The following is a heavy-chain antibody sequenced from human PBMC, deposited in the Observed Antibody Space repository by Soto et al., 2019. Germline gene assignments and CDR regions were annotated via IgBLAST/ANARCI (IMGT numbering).Heavy chain of an antibody. CDR2: LNPDNGNT. J-gene: IGHJ4*02. CDR3: ARGGDFDY. V-gene: IGHV1-8*02. Sequence: QVQLVQSGAEVKKPGASVKVSCKASGYSFSTYYINWVRLATGQGLEWMGWLNPDNGNTGYAQKFQGRVTMTSNTAIGTAYMELSGLRSDDTAVYFCARGGDFDYWGQGTLVTVSS. CDR1: GYSFSTYY. D-gene: IGHD3-16*01.